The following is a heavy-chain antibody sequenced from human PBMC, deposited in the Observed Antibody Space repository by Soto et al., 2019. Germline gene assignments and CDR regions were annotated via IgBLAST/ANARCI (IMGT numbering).Heavy chain of an antibody. CDR1: GGSISSGGYY. CDR3: ARFYCSSPSSPQDVEMAGPHYFDY. J-gene: IGHJ4*02. D-gene: IGHD2-2*01. Sequence: SETLSLTCTVSGGSISSGGYYWSWIRQHPGKGLEWIGYIYYSGSTYYNPSLKSRVTISVDTSKNQFSLKLSSVTAADTAVYYCARFYCSSPSSPQDVEMAGPHYFDYGGKGTLATVSS. V-gene: IGHV4-31*03. CDR2: IYYSGST.